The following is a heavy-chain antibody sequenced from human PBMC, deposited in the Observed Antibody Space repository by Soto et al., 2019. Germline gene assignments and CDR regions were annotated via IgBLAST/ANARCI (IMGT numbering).Heavy chain of an antibody. Sequence: EVQLVESGGGLVQPGESLRLSCAASGFAITRYWMTWVRQAPGKGLEWVADINQDGSDKHYVDFVKGRFAISRDNAQNSLYLQMNSLRVEDTAVYYCTKLRGTETDTLWGQGTLVTVSS. CDR1: GFAITRYW. CDR3: TKLRGTETDTL. V-gene: IGHV3-7*05. J-gene: IGHJ4*02. CDR2: INQDGSDK. D-gene: IGHD5-18*01.